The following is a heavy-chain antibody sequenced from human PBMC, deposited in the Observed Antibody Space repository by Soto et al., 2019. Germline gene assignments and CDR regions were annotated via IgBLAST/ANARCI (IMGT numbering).Heavy chain of an antibody. Sequence: ASVKVSCKASGGTFSSYAISWVRQAPGQGLEWMGGIIPIFGTANYAQKFQGRVTITADESTSTAYMELSSLRSEDTAVYYCARGTPIVVVPAAIEGADNWFDPWGQGTLVTVS. CDR1: GGTFSSYA. J-gene: IGHJ5*02. V-gene: IGHV1-69*13. D-gene: IGHD2-2*02. CDR3: ARGTPIVVVPAAIEGADNWFDP. CDR2: IIPIFGTA.